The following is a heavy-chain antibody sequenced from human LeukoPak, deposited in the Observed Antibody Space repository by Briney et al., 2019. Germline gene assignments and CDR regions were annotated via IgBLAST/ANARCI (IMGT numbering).Heavy chain of an antibody. CDR2: IIPIFGTA. Sequence: SVKVSCKASGGTFSSYAISWVRQAPGQGLEWMGGIIPIFGTANYAQKFQGRGTITADESTSTAYMELSSLRSEDTAVYYCARGKGIFGVVISYYYYYYMDVWGKGTTVTVSS. CDR3: ARGKGIFGVVISYYYYYYMDV. D-gene: IGHD3-3*01. J-gene: IGHJ6*03. CDR1: GGTFSSYA. V-gene: IGHV1-69*01.